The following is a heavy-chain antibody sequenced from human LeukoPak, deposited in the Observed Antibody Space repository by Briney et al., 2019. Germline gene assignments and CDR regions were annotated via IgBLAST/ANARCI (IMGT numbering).Heavy chain of an antibody. CDR2: IRSRSNEI. CDR1: GFTFTRYR. CDR3: TRDLDRYNDAFDI. V-gene: IGHV3-21*01. D-gene: IGHD2-21*02. Sequence: GESLTLSCTASGFTFTRYRMNWVRQAPGKGLEWVSSIRSRSNEIYYADSVKGRFTISRDNAKNSVFLQINSLRAEDTAVYYCTRDLDRYNDAFDIWGQGTRVIVSS. J-gene: IGHJ3*02.